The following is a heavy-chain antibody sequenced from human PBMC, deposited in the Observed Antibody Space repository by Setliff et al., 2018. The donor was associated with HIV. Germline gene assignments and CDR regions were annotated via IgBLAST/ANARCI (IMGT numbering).Heavy chain of an antibody. CDR2: ISSSGNTV. Sequence: PGGSLRLSCTASGFTFSGYEMNWVRQAPGKGLEWVSYISSSGNTVCYADSVKGRFAISRDNAKNSLYLQMNSLRGEDTAFYYCARYFRDGSYNDYWGQGTLVTVSS. V-gene: IGHV3-48*03. D-gene: IGHD3-10*01. CDR1: GFTFSGYE. CDR3: ARYFRDGSYNDY. J-gene: IGHJ4*02.